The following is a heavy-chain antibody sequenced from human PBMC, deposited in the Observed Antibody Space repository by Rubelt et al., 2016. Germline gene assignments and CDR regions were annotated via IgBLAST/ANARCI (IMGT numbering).Heavy chain of an antibody. CDR2: IYHSGST. Sequence: GSGPGLVKPSETLSLTCSVSGGSVSSGSHYWTWIRQPPGKGLEWIGYIYHSGSTNYNSSLESRVTISVDTSKNQFSLKLSFVTAADTAVYYCAREEAGNPYYFDCWGQGTLVTVSS. CDR3: AREEAGNPYYFDC. V-gene: IGHV4-61*01. CDR1: GGSVSSGSHY. J-gene: IGHJ4*02. D-gene: IGHD6-19*01.